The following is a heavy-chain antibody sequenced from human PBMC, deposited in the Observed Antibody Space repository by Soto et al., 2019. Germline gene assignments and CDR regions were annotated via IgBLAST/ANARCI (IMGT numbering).Heavy chain of an antibody. Sequence: PGGSLRLSCAASGFTFSSYWMSWVRQAPGKGLEWVANIKQDGSEKYYVDSVKGRFTISRDNAKNSLYLQMNSLRAEDTAVYYCARDQGDYYGSGSYYNVNYYMDVWGKGTTVTVSS. CDR3: ARDQGDYYGSGSYYNVNYYMDV. D-gene: IGHD3-10*01. J-gene: IGHJ6*03. CDR2: IKQDGSEK. V-gene: IGHV3-7*01. CDR1: GFTFSSYW.